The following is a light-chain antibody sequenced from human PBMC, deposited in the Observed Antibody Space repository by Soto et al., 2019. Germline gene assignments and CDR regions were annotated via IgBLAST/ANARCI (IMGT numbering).Light chain of an antibody. Sequence: QSALTQPASVSESPGLSITISCTGTSSDVGNYNLVSWFQQHPGRAPKLILYEATKRPSGVSIHFSGSKSGNTASLAISGLQAEDEADYFCCSYAGSNIWVFGGGTKLTVL. J-gene: IGLJ3*02. CDR2: EAT. CDR1: SSDVGNYNL. CDR3: CSYAGSNIWV. V-gene: IGLV2-23*01.